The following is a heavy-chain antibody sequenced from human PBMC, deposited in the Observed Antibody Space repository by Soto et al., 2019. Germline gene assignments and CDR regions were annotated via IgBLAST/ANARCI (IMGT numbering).Heavy chain of an antibody. CDR2: MNPNSGNT. CDR3: ARGAQWLVPDPFDY. CDR1: GYTFTSYD. J-gene: IGHJ4*01. V-gene: IGHV1-8*01. Sequence: QVQLVQSGAEVKKPGASVKVSCKASGYTFTSYDINWVRQATGQGLEWMGWMNPNSGNTGYAQKFQGRVTMTRNTSISTAYMELSSLRSKDTAVYYCARGAQWLVPDPFDYWGHGTLVTVSS. D-gene: IGHD6-19*01.